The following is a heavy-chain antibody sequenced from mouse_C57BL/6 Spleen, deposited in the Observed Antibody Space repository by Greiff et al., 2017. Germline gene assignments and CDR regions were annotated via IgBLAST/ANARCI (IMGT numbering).Heavy chain of an antibody. CDR1: GYTFTSYW. V-gene: IGHV1-55*01. CDR3: ARYPYYYGSSYGASAY. J-gene: IGHJ2*01. CDR2: IYPGSGST. D-gene: IGHD1-1*01. Sequence: QVQLQQPGAELVKPGASVKMSCKASGYTFTSYWITWVKQRPGQGLEWIGDIYPGSGSTNYNEKFKSKATLTVDTSSRTAYMQLSSLTSEDSAVYYCARYPYYYGSSYGASAYWGQGTTLTVSS.